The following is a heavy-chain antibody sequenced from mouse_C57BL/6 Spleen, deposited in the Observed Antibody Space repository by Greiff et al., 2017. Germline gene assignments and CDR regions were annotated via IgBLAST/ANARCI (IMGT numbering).Heavy chain of an antibody. CDR2: IYPGGGYT. CDR3: ARRGDYYGSSYDWYFDV. CDR1: GYTFTNYW. J-gene: IGHJ1*03. Sequence: QVQLQQSGAELVRPGTSVKMSCKASGYTFTNYWIGWAKQRPGHGLEWIGDIYPGGGYTNYNEKFKGKATLTADKSSSTAYMQFSSLTSEDSAIYYCARRGDYYGSSYDWYFDVWGTGTTVTVSS. D-gene: IGHD1-1*01. V-gene: IGHV1-63*01.